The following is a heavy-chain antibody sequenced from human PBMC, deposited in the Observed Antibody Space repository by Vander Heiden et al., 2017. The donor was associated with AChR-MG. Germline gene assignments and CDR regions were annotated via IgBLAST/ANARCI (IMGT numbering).Heavy chain of an antibody. CDR2: IYSGGST. Sequence: EVQLVESGGGLVQPGGSLRLSCAASGFTVSSNYMSWVRQAPGKGLEWVSGIYSGGSTYYADSVKGRFTISRDNSKNTLYLQMNSLRAEDTAVYYCARAGMITFGGVIDYYYYGMDVWGQGTTVTVSS. D-gene: IGHD3-16*02. CDR1: GFTVSSNY. CDR3: ARAGMITFGGVIDYYYYGMDV. V-gene: IGHV3-66*01. J-gene: IGHJ6*02.